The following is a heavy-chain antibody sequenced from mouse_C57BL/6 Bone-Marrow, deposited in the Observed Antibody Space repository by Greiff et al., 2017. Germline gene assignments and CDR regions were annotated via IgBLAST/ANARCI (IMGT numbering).Heavy chain of an antibody. CDR3: ARHYGSSRFAY. CDR1: GYSFTSYY. Sequence: QVQLQQSGPELVKPGASVKISCKASGYSFTSYYIHWVKQRPGQGLEWIGWIYPGSGNTKYNEKFKGKATLTADTSSSTAYMQLSSLTSEDSAVYYCARHYGSSRFAYWGQGTLVTVSA. D-gene: IGHD1-1*01. J-gene: IGHJ3*01. CDR2: IYPGSGNT. V-gene: IGHV1-66*01.